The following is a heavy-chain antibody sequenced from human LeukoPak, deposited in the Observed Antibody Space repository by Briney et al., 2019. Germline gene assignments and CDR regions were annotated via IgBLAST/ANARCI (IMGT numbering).Heavy chain of an antibody. J-gene: IGHJ4*02. D-gene: IGHD3-22*01. Sequence: SQTLSLTCTVSGSSISSGGYYWSWIRQHPGKGLEWIGYIYYSGSTYYNPSLKSRVTISVDTSKNQFSLKLSSVTAADTAVYYCAGYYDSSGYFPLVYWGQGTLVTVSS. CDR3: AGYYDSSGYFPLVY. CDR1: GSSISSGGYY. CDR2: IYYSGST. V-gene: IGHV4-31*03.